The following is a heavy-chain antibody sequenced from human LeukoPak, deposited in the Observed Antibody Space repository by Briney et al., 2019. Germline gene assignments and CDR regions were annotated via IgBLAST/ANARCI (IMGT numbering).Heavy chain of an antibody. D-gene: IGHD2-8*01. V-gene: IGHV4-4*02. CDR3: SRENGAFSPFGY. CDR1: GGSITSTNW. Sequence: SETLSLTCGVSGGSITSTNWWSWVRQPPGQGLKWIGEVSLSGLTNYNPSLSSRVIMALDTSKNHLSLHLTSVTAADTAVYYCSRENGAFSPFGYWGQGYLVTVLS. J-gene: IGHJ4*02. CDR2: VSLSGLT.